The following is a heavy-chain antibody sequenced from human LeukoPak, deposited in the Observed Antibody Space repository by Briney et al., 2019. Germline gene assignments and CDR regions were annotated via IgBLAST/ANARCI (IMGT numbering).Heavy chain of an antibody. CDR2: ISSSGSTI. CDR3: ASDLAYCGGDCYPGAFDI. Sequence: PGGSLRLSCAASGFTFSSYSMNWVRQAPGKGLEWVSYISSSGSTIYYADSVKGRFTISRDNAKNSLYLQMNSLRAEDTAVYYCASDLAYCGGDCYPGAFDIWGQGTMVTVSS. J-gene: IGHJ3*02. V-gene: IGHV3-48*04. D-gene: IGHD2-21*02. CDR1: GFTFSSYS.